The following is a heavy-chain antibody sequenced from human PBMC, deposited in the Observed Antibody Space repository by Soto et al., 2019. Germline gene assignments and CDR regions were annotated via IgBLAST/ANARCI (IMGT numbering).Heavy chain of an antibody. D-gene: IGHD6-19*01. Sequence: PSETLSLTCAVYGGSFSGYYWSWIRQPPGKGLEWIGEINHSGSTNYNPSLKSRVTISVDTSKNQFSLKLSSVTAADTAVYYCARGGSSGWLHLNWFDPWGQGTLVTVSS. CDR1: GGSFSGYY. CDR2: INHSGST. J-gene: IGHJ5*02. V-gene: IGHV4-34*01. CDR3: ARGGSSGWLHLNWFDP.